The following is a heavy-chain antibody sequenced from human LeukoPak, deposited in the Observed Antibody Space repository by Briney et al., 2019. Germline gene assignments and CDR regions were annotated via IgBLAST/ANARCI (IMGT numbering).Heavy chain of an antibody. CDR1: GFTFSSYG. CDR3: ARAIGGASVLDFDY. J-gene: IGHJ4*02. V-gene: IGHV3-33*01. Sequence: PGRSLRLSCAASGFTFSSYGMHWVRQAPGKGLEWVALIWYDGSNKYYADSVKGRFTISRDNSKNTLYLQMNSLRAEDTAVYYCARAIGGASVLDFDYWGQGTLVTVSS. CDR2: IWYDGSNK. D-gene: IGHD1-26*01.